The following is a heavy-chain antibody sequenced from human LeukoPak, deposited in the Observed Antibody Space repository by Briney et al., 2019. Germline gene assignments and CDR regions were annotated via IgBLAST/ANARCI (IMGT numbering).Heavy chain of an antibody. CDR1: GFTFDDYA. Sequence: GGSLRLSCAASGFTFDDYAMHWVRQAPGKGLEWVPGINWNSGSTGYADSVKGRFTISRDNAKNSLYLQMNSLRAEDTALYYCTKAMETYYYDSSGYYFHYWGQGTLVTVSS. D-gene: IGHD3-22*01. CDR3: TKAMETYYYDSSGYYFHY. V-gene: IGHV3-9*01. CDR2: INWNSGST. J-gene: IGHJ4*02.